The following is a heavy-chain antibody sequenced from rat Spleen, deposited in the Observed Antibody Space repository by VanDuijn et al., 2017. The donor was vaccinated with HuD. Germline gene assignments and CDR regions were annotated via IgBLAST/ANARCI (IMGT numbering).Heavy chain of an antibody. V-gene: IGHV5-25*01. D-gene: IGHD2-2*01. CDR3: ARAGYLRDWYFDF. CDR1: GFTFSNYY. Sequence: EVHLVESGGGLVQPGRSIKLSCAASGFTFSNYYMAWVRQAPTKGLEWVASISTGGGNTYYRDSVKGRFTISRDNAKSTLSLQMDSLRSEDTATYYCARAGYLRDWYFDFWGPGTMVTVSS. J-gene: IGHJ1*01. CDR2: ISTGGGNT.